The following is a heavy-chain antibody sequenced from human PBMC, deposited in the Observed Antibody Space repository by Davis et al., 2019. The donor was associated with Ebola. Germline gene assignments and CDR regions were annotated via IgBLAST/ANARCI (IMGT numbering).Heavy chain of an antibody. D-gene: IGHD6-13*01. J-gene: IGHJ4*02. CDR2: IYSGGST. Sequence: GESLKISCAASGFTVSSNYMSWVRQAPGKGLEWVSVIYSGGSTYYADSVKGRFTVSRDSSKNTLYLQMNSLIAEDTALYYCARYGPAAGTFLDSWGQGTLVTVSS. V-gene: IGHV3-53*01. CDR3: ARYGPAAGTFLDS. CDR1: GFTVSSNY.